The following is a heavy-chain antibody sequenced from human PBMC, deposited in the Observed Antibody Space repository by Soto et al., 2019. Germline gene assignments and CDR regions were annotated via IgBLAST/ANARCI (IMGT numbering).Heavy chain of an antibody. CDR3: ARGRGYCGGTNCYLDY. CDR1: GFSFSSHS. D-gene: IGHD2-21*01. CDR2: ISSSGSTI. V-gene: IGHV3-48*02. J-gene: IGHJ4*02. Sequence: EVQLVESGGGLVQPGGSLRLSCAASGFSFSSHSMKWVRQALGKGLEWVSYISSSGSTIYYADSVKGRFTISRDNAKNSLYLQMNSLRDDDTAVYYCARGRGYCGGTNCYLDYWGQGALVTVSS.